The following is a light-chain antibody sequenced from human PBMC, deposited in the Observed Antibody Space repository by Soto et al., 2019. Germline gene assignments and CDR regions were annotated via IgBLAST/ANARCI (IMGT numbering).Light chain of an antibody. CDR3: QQYGRSPYS. CDR2: GAS. J-gene: IGKJ2*01. Sequence: EIVLTQSPGTLSLSPGETATLSCEASETVTSKFLAWYQQKPGQAPRLLIYGASNRASGISDRFSGSGSGTDFTLTIFSLEPEDFAVYYCQQYGRSPYSFGQGTKVE. V-gene: IGKV3-20*01. CDR1: ETVTSKF.